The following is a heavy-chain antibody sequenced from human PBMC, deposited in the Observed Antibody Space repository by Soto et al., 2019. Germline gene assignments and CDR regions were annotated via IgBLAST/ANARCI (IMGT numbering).Heavy chain of an antibody. CDR2: IVVGSGNT. CDR3: ARDQTGTTSPGYYFDY. J-gene: IGHJ4*02. D-gene: IGHD1-7*01. Sequence: SVKVSCKASGFTFTSSAMQWVRQARGQRLEWIGWIVVGSGNTNYAQKFQGRVTITADESTSTAYMELSSLRSEDTAVYYCARDQTGTTSPGYYFDYWGQGTLVTVSS. CDR1: GFTFTSSA. V-gene: IGHV1-58*02.